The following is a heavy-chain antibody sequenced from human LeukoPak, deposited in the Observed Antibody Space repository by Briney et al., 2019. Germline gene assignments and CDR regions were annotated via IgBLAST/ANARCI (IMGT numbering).Heavy chain of an antibody. CDR1: GFTFSDYG. V-gene: IGHV3-30*02. CDR2: IRFDASYK. Sequence: GGSLRLSCAASGFTFSDYGMYWVRQAPGKGLEWVAYIRFDASYKDYADSVKGRLTISRDNSKNTLYLQMNSLRAEDTAVYFCAKYAPQDQLPHYAFYIWGQGTIVTVS. J-gene: IGHJ3*02. D-gene: IGHD2-2*01. CDR3: AKYAPQDQLPHYAFYI.